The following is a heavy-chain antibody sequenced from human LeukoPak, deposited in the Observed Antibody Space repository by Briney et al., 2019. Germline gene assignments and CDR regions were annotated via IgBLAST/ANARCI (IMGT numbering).Heavy chain of an antibody. CDR2: ISYDGSNK. Sequence: RLSCAADGLPVSRYGIPWVRPAPEKELEWVAVISYDGSNKYYADSVKGRFTISRDNSKNTLYLQMNSLRAEDTAVYYCATVEMATIFDYWGQGTLVTVSS. V-gene: IGHV3-30-3*01. CDR3: ATVEMATIFDY. D-gene: IGHD5-24*01. CDR1: GLPVSRYG. J-gene: IGHJ4*02.